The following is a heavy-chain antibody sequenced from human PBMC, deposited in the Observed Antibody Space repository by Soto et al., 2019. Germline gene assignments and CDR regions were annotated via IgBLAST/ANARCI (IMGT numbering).Heavy chain of an antibody. V-gene: IGHV3-23*01. CDR3: AKDQLMLPTGYYYYYYGMDV. CDR1: GFTFSSYA. CDR2: ISGSGGST. Sequence: PGGSLRLSCAASGFTFSSYAMSWVRQAPGKGLEWVSAISGSGGSTYYADSVKGRFTISRDNSKNTLHLQMNSLRAEDTAVYYCAKDQLMLPTGYYYYYYGMDVWGQGTTVTVSS. D-gene: IGHD2-15*01. J-gene: IGHJ6*02.